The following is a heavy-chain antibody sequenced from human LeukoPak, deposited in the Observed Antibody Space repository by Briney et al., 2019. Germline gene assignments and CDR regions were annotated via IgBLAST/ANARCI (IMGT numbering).Heavy chain of an antibody. J-gene: IGHJ4*02. Sequence: QSGGSLRLSCAASGFTFNIYSIHWVRKVPGKGTQWVAIISYDGSNEYYADSVKGRFTISRDNSRNTLFLQMNSLQVEDTAIYYCARESSRYCGSAGCYGILGFDHWGQGTLVTVSA. CDR1: GFTFNIYS. D-gene: IGHD2-2*01. CDR2: ISYDGSNE. CDR3: ARESSRYCGSAGCYGILGFDH. V-gene: IGHV3-30-3*01.